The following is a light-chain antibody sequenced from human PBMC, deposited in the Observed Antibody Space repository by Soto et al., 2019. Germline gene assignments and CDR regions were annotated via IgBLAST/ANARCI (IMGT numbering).Light chain of an antibody. Sequence: EIVLTQSPATLSLSRWERATLSCRASQSVDNYLVWYQQKPGQAPTLLIYVASNRATGIPARFSGSGSGTEFTLTISSLEPEDFAVYYCQQRINWPPAWAFGQGTKVDIK. CDR2: VAS. CDR3: QQRINWPPAWA. J-gene: IGKJ1*01. CDR1: QSVDNY. V-gene: IGKV3-11*01.